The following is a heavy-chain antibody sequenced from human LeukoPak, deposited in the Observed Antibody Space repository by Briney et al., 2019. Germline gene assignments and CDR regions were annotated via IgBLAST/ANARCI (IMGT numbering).Heavy chain of an antibody. J-gene: IGHJ3*02. D-gene: IGHD6-13*01. CDR3: ARDPHIAAAGLVAFDI. CDR1: GGTFSSYA. V-gene: IGHV1-69*01. Sequence: ASVKVSCKASGGTFSSYAISWVRQAPGQGLEWMGGIIPIFGTANYAQKFQGRVTITADESTSTAYTELSSLRSEDTAVYYCARDPHIAAAGLVAFDIWGQGTMVTVSS. CDR2: IIPIFGTA.